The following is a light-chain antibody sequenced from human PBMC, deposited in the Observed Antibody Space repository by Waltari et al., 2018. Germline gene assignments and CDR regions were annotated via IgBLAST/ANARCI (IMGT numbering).Light chain of an antibody. V-gene: IGLV2-23*02. Sequence: QSALTQPASVSGSPGQSITISCTGTSSAVGSYNLVSWYQQHPGKAPKLMLYEVSKRPSGVSNRFSGSKSGNTASLTISGLQAEDEADYYCCSYAGSSTYVFGTGTKVTVL. CDR3: CSYAGSSTYV. J-gene: IGLJ1*01. CDR1: SSAVGSYNL. CDR2: EVS.